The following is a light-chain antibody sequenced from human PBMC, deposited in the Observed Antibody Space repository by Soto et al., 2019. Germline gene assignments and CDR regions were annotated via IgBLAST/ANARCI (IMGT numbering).Light chain of an antibody. J-gene: IGKJ1*01. CDR2: AAS. CDR3: QQYNNWPRT. CDR1: QSVNSN. Sequence: EVRVNHYPVTLAVYRRDRDALXRRASQSVNSNLAWYQQKPGQAPRLLIYAASTRATGIPSRFSGSGSGTEFTLTISSLQSEDFAVYYCQQYNNWPRTFGQGTKVDIK. V-gene: IGKV3-15*01.